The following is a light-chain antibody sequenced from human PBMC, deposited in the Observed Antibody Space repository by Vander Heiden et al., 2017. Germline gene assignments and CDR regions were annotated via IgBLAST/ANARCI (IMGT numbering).Light chain of an antibody. CDR1: QSVSSSY. CDR3: QQYGSPLT. CDR2: GSS. V-gene: IGKV3-20*01. Sequence: EIVLTQSPGTLSLSPGERATLSCRASQSVSSSYLAWYQQKPGQAPRLLIYGSSIRVVCIPVRFSVSVSGTDFTLTISRLEPDDFAVYYCQQYGSPLTFGQGTRLEIK. J-gene: IGKJ5*01.